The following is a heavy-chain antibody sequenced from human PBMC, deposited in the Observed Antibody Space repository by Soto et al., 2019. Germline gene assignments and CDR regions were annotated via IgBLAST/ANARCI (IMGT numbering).Heavy chain of an antibody. V-gene: IGHV1-69*12. Sequence: QVQLVQSGAEVKKPGSSVKVSCNASGGTFSSYAISWVRQAPGQGLEWMGGIIPIFGTANYAQKFQGRVTITAAESTSTAYMELSSMRAEATAVYYCESLGYSSGWSHDSWGQGTLVTVSS. J-gene: IGHJ4*02. CDR1: GGTFSSYA. CDR2: IIPIFGTA. CDR3: ESLGYSSGWSHDS. D-gene: IGHD6-19*01.